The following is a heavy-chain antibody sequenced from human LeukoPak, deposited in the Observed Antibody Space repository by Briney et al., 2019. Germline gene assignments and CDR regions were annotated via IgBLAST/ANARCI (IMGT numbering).Heavy chain of an antibody. Sequence: SVKVSCKASGGTFSSYAISWVRQAPGQGLEWMGGIIPIFGTANYAQKFQGRVTITRDTSASTAYMELSSLRSEDTAVYYCARVFMIRGALAYWGQGTLVTVSS. CDR3: ARVFMIRGALAY. CDR1: GGTFSSYA. J-gene: IGHJ4*02. V-gene: IGHV1-69*05. D-gene: IGHD3-10*01. CDR2: IIPIFGTA.